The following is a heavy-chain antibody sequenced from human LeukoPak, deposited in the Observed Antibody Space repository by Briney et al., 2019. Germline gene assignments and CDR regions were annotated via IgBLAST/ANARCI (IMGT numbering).Heavy chain of an antibody. CDR3: AKMGNYYDSSGSR. J-gene: IGHJ4*02. CDR2: ISPAGGST. D-gene: IGHD3-22*01. V-gene: IGHV3-23*01. Sequence: GGSLRLSCTVSGFSFGSEAMSWVRQAPGRGLEWVSSISPAGGSTYYADSVKGRFTISRDNSKNTLYLQMNSLRAEDTAVYYCAKMGNYYDSSGSRWGQGTLVTVSS. CDR1: GFSFGSEA.